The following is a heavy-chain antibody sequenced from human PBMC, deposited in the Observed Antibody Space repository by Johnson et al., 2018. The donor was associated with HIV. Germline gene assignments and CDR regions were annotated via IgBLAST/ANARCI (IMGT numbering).Heavy chain of an antibody. V-gene: IGHV3-11*04. CDR2: SSSSGSTI. CDR3: ASPKTPTRVVRGAFDI. CDR1: GFTFSDYY. Sequence: QVQLVESGGGLVQPGGSLRLSCAASGFTFSDYYMSWIRQAPGKGLEWVSYSSSSGSTIYYADSVKGRFTISRDNAKNSLYLQMNSLRAEDTAVYYCASPKTPTRVVRGAFDIWGQGTMVTVSS. D-gene: IGHD3-10*01. J-gene: IGHJ3*02.